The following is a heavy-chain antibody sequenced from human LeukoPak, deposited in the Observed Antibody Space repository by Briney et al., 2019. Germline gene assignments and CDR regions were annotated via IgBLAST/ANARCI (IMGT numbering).Heavy chain of an antibody. Sequence: GGSLRLSCAASGFTFSTHWMHWVRQAPGKGLVLVSRITTDVKSTSYADSVKGRFTISRDNAKNTLYLQLNSLRAEDSAVYYCARAPYDDYYFDYWGQGTLVTVSS. D-gene: IGHD4-17*01. CDR1: GFTFSTHW. V-gene: IGHV3-74*01. CDR2: ITTDVKST. CDR3: ARAPYDDYYFDY. J-gene: IGHJ4*02.